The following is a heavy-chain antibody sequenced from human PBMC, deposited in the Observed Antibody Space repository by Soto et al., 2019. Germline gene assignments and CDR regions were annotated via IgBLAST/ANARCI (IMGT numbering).Heavy chain of an antibody. D-gene: IGHD6-19*01. CDR1: GGSISGDY. Sequence: SETLSLTCTVSGGSISGDYWTWIRQSPGKGLEWIGYIYYSGETHYNPSLKSRLSISIDASKTRFSLNLRSLSAADTAIYCCARYDSGWFFFDPWGQGVRVTVSS. CDR2: IYYSGET. V-gene: IGHV4-59*13. J-gene: IGHJ5*02. CDR3: ARYDSGWFFFDP.